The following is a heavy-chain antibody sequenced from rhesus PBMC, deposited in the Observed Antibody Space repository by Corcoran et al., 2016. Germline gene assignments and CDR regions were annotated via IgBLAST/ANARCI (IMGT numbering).Heavy chain of an antibody. V-gene: IGHV1-1*01. Sequence: QVQLVQYGAEMKQPGASVKLCCKASGYNFTSYDRQWVRQAPGQGLEWIGLISPYNRNKGYAQNFQGRVTITTDTSTSTGYMELSSLRSEDTAVYYCTRSGNSLSGYFDYWGQGVLVTVSS. CDR1: GYNFTSYD. CDR3: TRSGNSLSGYFDY. CDR2: ISPYNRNK. J-gene: IGHJ4*01. D-gene: IGHD1-1*01.